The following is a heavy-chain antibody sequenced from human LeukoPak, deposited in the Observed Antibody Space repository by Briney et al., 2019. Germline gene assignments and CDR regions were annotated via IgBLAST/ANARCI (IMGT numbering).Heavy chain of an antibody. J-gene: IGHJ4*02. V-gene: IGHV3-48*01. Sequence: GGSLRLSCAASGFTFSSYSLNWVRQAPGKGLEWVSYISSSGTTIYYADSLKGRFTVSRDNAKNSLYLQMNSLRAEDTAVYYCARGDSTDPIDYWGQGTLVTVSS. CDR1: GFTFSSYS. CDR2: ISSSGTTI. D-gene: IGHD5-18*01. CDR3: ARGDSTDPIDY.